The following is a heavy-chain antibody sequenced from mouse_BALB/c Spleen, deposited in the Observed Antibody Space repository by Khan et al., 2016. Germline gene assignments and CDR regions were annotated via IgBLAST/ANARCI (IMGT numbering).Heavy chain of an antibody. D-gene: IGHD3-1*01. CDR1: GYSIPSHYS. CDR2: IHYSGST. V-gene: IGHV3-1*02. Sequence: EVQLQESGPDLVKPSQSLSLTCTVTGYSIPSHYSWHWIRHFPGNKLEWMGYIHYSGSTNYNPSLKSRISITRDTSKNQFFLQLNSVTTEDTATYYCATSTSVYWYYFDYWGQGTTLTGSS. CDR3: ATSTSVYWYYFDY. J-gene: IGHJ2*01.